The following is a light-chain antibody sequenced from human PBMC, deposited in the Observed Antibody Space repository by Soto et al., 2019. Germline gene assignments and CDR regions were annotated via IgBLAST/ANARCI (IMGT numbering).Light chain of an antibody. V-gene: IGKV1-5*03. CDR1: QTISSW. J-gene: IGKJ1*01. CDR2: KTS. Sequence: DIQLTQSPSTLSASVGDRVTITCRASQTISSWSAWYQQKPGKAPNLLIYKTSNLESGVPSRFSGSGSGTEFTLTISSLQPDDFATYYCQYYNDYCWTFGQGTKVEIK. CDR3: QYYNDYCWT.